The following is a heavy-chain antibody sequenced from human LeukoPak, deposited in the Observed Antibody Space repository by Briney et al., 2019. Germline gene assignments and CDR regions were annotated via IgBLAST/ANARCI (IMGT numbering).Heavy chain of an antibody. CDR3: AKDRPPLRYFDWLLLFDY. D-gene: IGHD3-9*01. CDR1: GFTFSSYA. J-gene: IGHJ4*02. V-gene: IGHV3-23*01. CDR2: ISGSGGCT. Sequence: GGSLRLSCAASGFTFSSYAMSWVRQAPGKGLEWVSAISGSGGCTYYADSVKGRFTISRDNSKNTLYLQMNSLRAEDTAVYYCAKDRPPLRYFDWLLLFDYWGQGTLVTVSS.